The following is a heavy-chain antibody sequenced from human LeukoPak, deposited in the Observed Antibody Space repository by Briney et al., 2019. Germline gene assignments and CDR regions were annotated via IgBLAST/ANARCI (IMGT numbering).Heavy chain of an antibody. V-gene: IGHV4-39*07. CDR1: GGSISSSNYY. CDR3: ARLPRGSSPDCYYYYMDV. D-gene: IGHD6-6*01. CDR2: VYYSGTT. Sequence: KASETLSLTCTVSGGSISSSNYYWPWIRQPPGKGLEWIGSVYYSGTTYYNPSLMSRATISADTSKNQFSLKLSSVTAADTAVYYCARLPRGSSPDCYYYYMDVWGKGIMVTVSS. J-gene: IGHJ6*03.